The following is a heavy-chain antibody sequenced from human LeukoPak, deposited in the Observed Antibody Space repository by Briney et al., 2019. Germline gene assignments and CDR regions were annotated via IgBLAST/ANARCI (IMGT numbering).Heavy chain of an antibody. V-gene: IGHV4-59*12. D-gene: IGHD3-3*01. J-gene: IGHJ4*02. Sequence: PSETLSLTCTVSGGSISSYYWSWIRQPPGKGLEWIGYIYYSGNTNYNPSLKSRVTISVDTSKNQFSLKLSSVTAADTAVYYCARAIDRPYYDFWSGHVGWGQGTLVTVSS. CDR3: ARAIDRPYYDFWSGHVG. CDR1: GGSISSYY. CDR2: IYYSGNT.